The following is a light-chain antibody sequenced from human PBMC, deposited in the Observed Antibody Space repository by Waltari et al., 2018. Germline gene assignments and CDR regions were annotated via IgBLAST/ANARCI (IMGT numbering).Light chain of an antibody. CDR3: QQYYSLPYT. J-gene: IGKJ2*01. V-gene: IGKV2-28*01. CDR2: LGS. CDR1: QSLLHSNGRNY. Sequence: DIVMTQSPLSLPVTPGEPASISCRSSQSLLHSNGRNYLNWYLQKPGQSPQVLIYLGSNRASGVPDRFSGSGSGTDFTLTISSLQAEDVAVYYCQQYYSLPYTFGPGTRLEIK.